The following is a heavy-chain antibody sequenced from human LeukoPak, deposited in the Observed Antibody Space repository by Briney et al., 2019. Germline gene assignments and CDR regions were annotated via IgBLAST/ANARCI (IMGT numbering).Heavy chain of an antibody. J-gene: IGHJ5*02. D-gene: IGHD3-22*01. CDR2: IYYSGST. CDR3: ARDYDSSGYLGPRFDP. CDR1: GGSVSSGSYY. Sequence: SETLSLTCTVSGGSVSSGSYYWSWIRQPPGKGLEWIGYIYYSGSTNYNPSLKSRVTLSVDTSRNQFSLKLSSVTAADTAVYYCARDYDSSGYLGPRFDPWGQGTLVTVSS. V-gene: IGHV4-61*01.